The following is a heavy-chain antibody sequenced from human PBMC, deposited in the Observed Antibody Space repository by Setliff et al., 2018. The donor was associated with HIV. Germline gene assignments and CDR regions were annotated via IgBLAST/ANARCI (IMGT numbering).Heavy chain of an antibody. CDR2: IYWTGKT. D-gene: IGHD4-17*01. CDR3: ARVQMAYAAFDV. CDR1: DSAMDSYY. Sequence: SETLSLTCTVSDSAMDSYYWSWVRQSPGKGLEYIGYIYWTGKTDYNPSLKSRVTLSVDTSKHQFSLKLSSVTAADTAVYYCARVQMAYAAFDVWGQGTMVTVSS. V-gene: IGHV4-59*01. J-gene: IGHJ3*01.